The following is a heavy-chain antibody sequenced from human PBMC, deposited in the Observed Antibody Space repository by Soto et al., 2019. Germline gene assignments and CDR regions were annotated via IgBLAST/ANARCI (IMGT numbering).Heavy chain of an antibody. Sequence: GESLKISGKGSGYSFTSYWISWVRQMPGKGLEWMGRIDPSDSYTNYSPSFQGHVTISADKSISTAYLQWSSLKASDTAMYYCARVSIVVVPAAMGDYYYYYGMDVWGQGTTVTVSS. V-gene: IGHV5-10-1*01. J-gene: IGHJ6*02. CDR3: ARVSIVVVPAAMGDYYYYYGMDV. CDR1: GYSFTSYW. D-gene: IGHD2-2*01. CDR2: IDPSDSYT.